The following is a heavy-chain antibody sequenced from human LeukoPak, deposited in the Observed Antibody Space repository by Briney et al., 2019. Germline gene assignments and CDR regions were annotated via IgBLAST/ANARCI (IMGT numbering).Heavy chain of an antibody. V-gene: IGHV3-66*03. CDR2: IYSCGST. J-gene: IGHJ4*02. CDR3: ARSRSDAEYFDY. D-gene: IGHD3-10*01. Sequence: GGSLRLSCAASGFTVSSNYMSWVRQAPGKGLEWVSVIYSCGSTYYADSVKGRFTISRDNSKNTLYLQMNSLRAEDTAVYYCARSRSDAEYFDYWGQGTLVTVSS. CDR1: GFTVSSNY.